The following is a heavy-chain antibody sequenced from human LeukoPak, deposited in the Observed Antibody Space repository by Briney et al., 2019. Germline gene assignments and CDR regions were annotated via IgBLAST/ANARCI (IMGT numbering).Heavy chain of an antibody. Sequence: GGSLRLSCAASGFTFSSYGMSWVRQAPGRGLEWVSSVSGSGDSIYYADSVKGRFTISRDNSKNTLHLQMNSLRADDTAVYYCARDGTAAGLYFDLWGQGTLVTVSS. CDR1: GFTFSSYG. J-gene: IGHJ4*01. CDR3: ARDGTAAGLYFDL. V-gene: IGHV3-23*01. CDR2: VSGSGDSI. D-gene: IGHD6-13*01.